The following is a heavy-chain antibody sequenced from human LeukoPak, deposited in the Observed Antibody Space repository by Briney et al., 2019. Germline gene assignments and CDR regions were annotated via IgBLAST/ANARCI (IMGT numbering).Heavy chain of an antibody. CDR3: ATVHRSKYYYYYYYMDV. CDR1: GYTFTSYD. D-gene: IGHD1-1*01. CDR2: MNPNSGNT. J-gene: IGHJ6*03. Sequence: ASVKVSCKASGYTFTSYDINWVRQATGQGLEWMGWMNPNSGNTGYAQKFQGRVTMTRNTSISTAYMELSSLRSEDTAVCYCATVHRSKYYYYYYYMDVWGKGTTVTVSS. V-gene: IGHV1-8*01.